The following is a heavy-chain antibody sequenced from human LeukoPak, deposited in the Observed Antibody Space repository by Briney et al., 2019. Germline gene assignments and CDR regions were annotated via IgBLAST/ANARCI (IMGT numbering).Heavy chain of an antibody. V-gene: IGHV1-8*02. CDR1: GYTFTDYD. CDR3: ARGDVLLWFGELLGAFDI. CDR2: MNPDSGNT. J-gene: IGHJ3*02. D-gene: IGHD3-10*01. Sequence: ASVRVSCKSSGYTFTDYDINWVRQATGQGLEWMGWMNPDSGNTGYAQKFQGRVTMTRNTSINTAYMELSRLRSDDTAVYYCARGDVLLWFGELLGAFDIWGQGTMVTVSS.